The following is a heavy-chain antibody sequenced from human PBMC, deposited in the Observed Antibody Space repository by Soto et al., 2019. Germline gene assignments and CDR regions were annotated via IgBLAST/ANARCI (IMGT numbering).Heavy chain of an antibody. CDR3: ARGGYDYIWGSYPPPGLMDV. J-gene: IGHJ6*03. CDR2: INHSGST. CDR1: GGSISSSSYY. V-gene: IGHV4-39*07. Sequence: PSETLSLTCTVSGGSISSSSYYWGWIRQPPGKGLEWIGRINHSGSTNYNPSPKSRVTISVDTSKNQFSLKLSSVTAADTAVYYCARGGYDYIWGSYPPPGLMDVWGKGTTVTVSS. D-gene: IGHD3-16*02.